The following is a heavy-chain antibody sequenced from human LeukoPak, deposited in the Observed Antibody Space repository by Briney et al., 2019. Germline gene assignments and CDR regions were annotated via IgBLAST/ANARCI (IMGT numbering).Heavy chain of an antibody. CDR3: ARLRDGYNWDY. Sequence: SSETLSLTCTVSGGSISGYYWSWIRQPPGKGLEWIGYIYYSGSTNYNPSLKSRVTISVDTSKNQFSLKLSSVTAADTAVYYCARLRDGYNWDYWGQGTLVTVSS. CDR2: IYYSGST. D-gene: IGHD5-24*01. J-gene: IGHJ4*02. CDR1: GGSISGYY. V-gene: IGHV4-59*08.